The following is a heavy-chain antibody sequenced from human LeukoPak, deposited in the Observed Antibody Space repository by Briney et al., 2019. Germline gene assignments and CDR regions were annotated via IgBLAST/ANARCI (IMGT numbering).Heavy chain of an antibody. D-gene: IGHD6-19*01. V-gene: IGHV3-9*03. CDR3: AQDREGLWLVGGGFDY. CDR1: GFTFDGYA. CDR2: ISRSSGSI. Sequence: PGGSLRLSCAASGFTFDGYAMHWVRQAPGKGLEWVSGISRSSGSIGYADSVKGRFTISRDNAKNSLYLQMNSLRAEDMALYYCAQDREGLWLVGGGFDYWGQGTLVTVSS. J-gene: IGHJ4*02.